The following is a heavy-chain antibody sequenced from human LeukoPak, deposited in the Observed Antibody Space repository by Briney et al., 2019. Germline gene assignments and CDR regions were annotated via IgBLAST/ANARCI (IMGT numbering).Heavy chain of an antibody. CDR2: IYYSGST. D-gene: IGHD3-10*01. Sequence: SETLSLTCTVSGGSISSITFYWGWIRQPPGKGLEWIVTIYYSGSTHYTPSLKSRFTISVDTSKNQFSLNLSSVTAADTALYYCARGWYASGSYSPPGEWGQGTLVTVSS. CDR1: GGSISSITFY. J-gene: IGHJ4*02. CDR3: ARGWYASGSYSPPGE. V-gene: IGHV4-39*01.